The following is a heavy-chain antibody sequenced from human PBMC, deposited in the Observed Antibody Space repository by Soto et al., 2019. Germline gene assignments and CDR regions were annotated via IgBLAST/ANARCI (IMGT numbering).Heavy chain of an antibody. Sequence: SETLSLTCAVSGGSISSSNWWRWVRQPPGKGLEWIGEIYHSGSTNYNPSLKSRVTISVDKSKNQFSLKLSSVTAADTAVYYSARLSGFGFWSGYYTPYFDYWGQGTLVTVSS. V-gene: IGHV4-4*02. J-gene: IGHJ4*02. CDR3: ARLSGFGFWSGYYTPYFDY. CDR2: IYHSGST. CDR1: GGSISSSNW. D-gene: IGHD3-3*01.